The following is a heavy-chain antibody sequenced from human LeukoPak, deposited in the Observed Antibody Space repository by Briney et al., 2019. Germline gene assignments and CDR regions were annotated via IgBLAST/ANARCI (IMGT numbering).Heavy chain of an antibody. J-gene: IGHJ5*02. CDR1: GGSFSGYY. CDR3: ARGPYSSSWYFPSWFDP. Sequence: SETLSLTCAVYGGSFSGYYWSWIRQPPGKGLEWIGEINHSGSTNYNPSLKSRVTISVDTPKNQFSLKLSSVTAADTAVYYCARGPYSSSWYFPSWFDPWGQGTLVTVSS. V-gene: IGHV4-34*01. D-gene: IGHD6-13*01. CDR2: INHSGST.